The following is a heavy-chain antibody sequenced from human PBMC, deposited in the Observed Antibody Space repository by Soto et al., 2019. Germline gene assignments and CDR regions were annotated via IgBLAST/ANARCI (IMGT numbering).Heavy chain of an antibody. CDR1: GYIFSNYL. J-gene: IGHJ6*02. Sequence: GESLKISCQGSGYIFSNYLITWVRQMPGKGLEWMGRIDPGDSDTNYSPSFQGHVTMSTNKSINTAYLQWSSLKASDTAIYYCARQLPGKLDVWGQGTTVTVSS. V-gene: IGHV5-10-1*01. CDR3: ARQLPGKLDV. D-gene: IGHD1-1*01. CDR2: IDPGDSDT.